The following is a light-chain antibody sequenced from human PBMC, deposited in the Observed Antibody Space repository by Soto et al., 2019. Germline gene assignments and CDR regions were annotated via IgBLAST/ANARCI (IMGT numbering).Light chain of an antibody. V-gene: IGKV3-20*01. CDR2: GTS. CDR3: QQYVNSPIT. J-gene: IGKJ1*01. Sequence: EVVLTQSPGTLSLSPGERAPLSCRASESVRVTYLAWYQQKPGQAPRLLIFGTSIRATGIPDRFSGSGSGTDFTLTISRLEPEDFVVYYCQQYVNSPITFGQGTKVDI. CDR1: ESVRVTY.